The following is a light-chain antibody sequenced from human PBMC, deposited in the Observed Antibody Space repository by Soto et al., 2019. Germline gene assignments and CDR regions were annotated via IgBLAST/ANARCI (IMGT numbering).Light chain of an antibody. CDR2: GAT. J-gene: IGKJ1*01. CDR3: QQYNNWPRT. V-gene: IGKV3-15*01. CDR1: QSVSRN. Sequence: EIVLTQSPCTLSLSPGEGATLSCRASQSVSRNYLAWYQQKPGQAPRLLIHGATTRATGIPARFSGSGSGTEFTLTISSLQSEDFAVYYCQQYNNWPRTFGQGTKVDIK.